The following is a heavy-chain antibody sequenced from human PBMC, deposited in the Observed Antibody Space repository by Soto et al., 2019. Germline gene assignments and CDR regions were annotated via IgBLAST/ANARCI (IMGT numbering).Heavy chain of an antibody. CDR3: GAGSFDH. Sequence: PGESLKISCKGSGYSFTSYWIGWVRQMPGKGVEGMGSDYSNDSDLKYSPSFQGQVTVSTDKSINTAYLHWSSLKPSDSGTYYCGAGSFDHWGQGPPATVSS. CDR2: DYSNDSDL. V-gene: IGHV5-51*01. D-gene: IGHD6-25*01. CDR1: GYSFTSYW. J-gene: IGHJ4*02.